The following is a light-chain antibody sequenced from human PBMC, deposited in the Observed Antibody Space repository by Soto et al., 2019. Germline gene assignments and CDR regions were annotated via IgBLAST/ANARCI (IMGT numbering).Light chain of an antibody. CDR1: SSNIGAGYD. CDR2: GNS. V-gene: IGLV1-40*01. J-gene: IGLJ2*01. CDR3: QSYDSSLSGSV. Sequence: QSVLTQPPSVSGAPGQRVTISCTASSSNIGAGYDVHWYQQLPGTAPKLLIYGNSNRPSGVPDRFSGSKSGTSASLATTGLQAEDDADYYCQSYDSSLSGSVFGGGTKLTVL.